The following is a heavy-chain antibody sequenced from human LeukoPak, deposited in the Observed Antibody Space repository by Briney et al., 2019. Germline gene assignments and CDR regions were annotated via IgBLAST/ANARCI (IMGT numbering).Heavy chain of an antibody. CDR2: ISISGDRI. Sequence: GGSLRLSCAASGFTFNTYEVNRVRQAPGEGLEWISFISISGDRIYYADSAKGRFTISRDNAKKSLFLQMSSLRAEDTAVYYCATNPRPIGGDRGHYFDYWGQGTLVAVSS. CDR1: GFTFNTYE. J-gene: IGHJ4*02. V-gene: IGHV3-48*03. CDR3: ATNPRPIGGDRGHYFDY. D-gene: IGHD1-26*01.